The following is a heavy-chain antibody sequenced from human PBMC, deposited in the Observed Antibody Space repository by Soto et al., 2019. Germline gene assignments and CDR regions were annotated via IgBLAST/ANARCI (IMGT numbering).Heavy chain of an antibody. D-gene: IGHD1-7*01. CDR1: GGSFSGYY. CDR3: AGTSSLQWYYRDV. CDR2: INHSGST. J-gene: IGHJ6*03. V-gene: IGHV4-34*01. Sequence: SETLSLTCAVYGGSFSGYYWSWIRQSPGKGLEWIGEINHSGSTNYSPSLKSRVTISLDTSKNQFSLHLNSVTPEDTAVYYCAGTSSLQWYYRDVWDKGTTVTVSS.